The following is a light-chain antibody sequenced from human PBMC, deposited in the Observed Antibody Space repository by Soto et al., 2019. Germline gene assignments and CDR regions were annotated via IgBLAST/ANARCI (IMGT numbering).Light chain of an antibody. V-gene: IGKV3-15*01. J-gene: IGKJ5*01. CDR2: DGS. CDR1: QSVRSN. CDR3: QQYDDWPIT. Sequence: EIVMTQSPDTVYVSPGERATLSCRASQSVRSNLAWYQHKPGQAPRLLIYDGSTRALGIPARFSGSESGTEFTLTISSLQPEDFAVYFCQQYDDWPITFGQGTRLEIK.